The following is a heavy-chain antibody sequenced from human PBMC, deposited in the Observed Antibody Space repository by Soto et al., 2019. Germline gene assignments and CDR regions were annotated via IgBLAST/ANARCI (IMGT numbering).Heavy chain of an antibody. CDR2: IYYSGST. J-gene: IGHJ4*02. D-gene: IGHD6-13*01. Sequence: SETLSLTCTVSGGSVSSGSYYWSWIRQPPGKGLEWIGYIYYSGSTNYNPSLKSRVTISVDTSKNQFSLKLSSVTAADTAVYYCARWASSSWLYYFDYWGQGTLVTVSS. CDR1: GGSVSSGSYY. V-gene: IGHV4-61*01. CDR3: ARWASSSWLYYFDY.